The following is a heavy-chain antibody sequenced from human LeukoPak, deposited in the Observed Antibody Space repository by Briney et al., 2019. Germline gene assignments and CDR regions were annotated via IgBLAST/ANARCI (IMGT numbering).Heavy chain of an antibody. CDR3: ARDGGRGSGYDYGY. Sequence: SETLSLTCAVYGGSFSSGDYYWSWIRQHPGKGLEWIGYIYYSGSTYYNPSLKSRVTISVDTSKNQFSLKLSSVTAADTAVYYCARDGGRGSGYDYGYWGQGTLVTVSS. J-gene: IGHJ4*02. D-gene: IGHD5-12*01. CDR1: GGSFSSGDYY. V-gene: IGHV4-31*11. CDR2: IYYSGST.